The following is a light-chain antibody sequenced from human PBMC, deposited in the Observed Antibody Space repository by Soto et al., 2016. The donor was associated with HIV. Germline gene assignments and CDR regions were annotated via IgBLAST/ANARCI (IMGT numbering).Light chain of an antibody. V-gene: IGKV1-39*01. CDR2: AAS. CDR3: QQYYSTLLT. CDR1: QSISTY. J-gene: IGKJ4*01. Sequence: IQMTQSPSSLSPSVGDRVTITCRASQSISTYLNWYQQKPGKAPKLLVYAASTLQTGVPSRFSGSGSGTDFTLTITNLQPEDIATYYCQQYYSTLLTFGGGTNVEIK.